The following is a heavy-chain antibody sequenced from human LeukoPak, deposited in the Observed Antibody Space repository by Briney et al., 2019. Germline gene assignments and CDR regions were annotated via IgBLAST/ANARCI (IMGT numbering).Heavy chain of an antibody. Sequence: GGSLRLSCAASGFTFSRYAMSWVRQAPGRGLEWVSAISVIGVSTYYAASVKGRFTISSDNSKNTLYLQMNSLRAEDTAVYYCAKDQIVGATTIYYFDYWGQGTLVTVSS. CDR2: ISVIGVST. CDR3: AKDQIVGATTIYYFDY. CDR1: GFTFSRYA. D-gene: IGHD1-26*01. V-gene: IGHV3-23*01. J-gene: IGHJ4*02.